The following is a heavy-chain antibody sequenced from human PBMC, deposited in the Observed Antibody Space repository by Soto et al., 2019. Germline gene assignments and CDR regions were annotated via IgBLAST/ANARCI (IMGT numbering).Heavy chain of an antibody. CDR3: ARGGRGSYSFWTYDYYYYGMDV. CDR2: INPNSGGT. J-gene: IGHJ6*02. Sequence: APVKVSCKASGYTFTGYYMHWVRQAPGQGLEWMGWINPNSGGTNYAQKFQGWVTMTRDTSISTAYMELSRLRSDDTAVYYCARGGRGSYSFWTYDYYYYGMDVWGQGTTVTVSS. D-gene: IGHD1-26*01. CDR1: GYTFTGYY. V-gene: IGHV1-2*04.